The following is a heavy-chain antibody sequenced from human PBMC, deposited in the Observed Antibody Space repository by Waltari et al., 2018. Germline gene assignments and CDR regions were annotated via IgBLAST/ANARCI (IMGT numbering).Heavy chain of an antibody. CDR3: ARLCGSYNQWLALYYFDY. J-gene: IGHJ4*02. D-gene: IGHD6-19*01. Sequence: QLQLQESGPGLVKPSETLSLTCTVSGGSISSSSYYWGWIRQPPGKGLEWIGSIYYSGCTYYNPSLKSRVTISVDTSKNQFSLKLSSVTAADTAVYYCARLCGSYNQWLALYYFDYWGQGTLVTVSS. CDR2: IYYSGCT. V-gene: IGHV4-39*01. CDR1: GGSISSSSYY.